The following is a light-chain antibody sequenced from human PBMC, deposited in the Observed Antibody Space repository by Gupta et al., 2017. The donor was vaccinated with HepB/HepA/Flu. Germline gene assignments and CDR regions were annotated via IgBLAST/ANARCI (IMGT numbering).Light chain of an antibody. CDR3: QSKHTTNRVLVV. Sequence: SSELTQTPSVSVSPGQTARITCSGDEWPNQYVYWYQQKPDQAHDLVMYKDIERPSGSPERFSGSTSGTTCTVIISGVQAEDEDDYYCQSKHTTNRVLVVFGGGTKLTVL. V-gene: IGLV3-25*03. CDR2: KDI. J-gene: IGLJ2*01. CDR1: EWPNQY.